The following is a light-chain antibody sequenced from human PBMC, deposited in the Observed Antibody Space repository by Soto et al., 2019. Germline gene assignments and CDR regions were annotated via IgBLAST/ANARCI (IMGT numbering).Light chain of an antibody. CDR2: GAS. CDR3: QQYNTYPLT. CDR1: QSITNW. J-gene: IGKJ4*01. Sequence: DIHMSQSPSSLSASVGGRVTITCRASQSITNWLAWYQQKPGEAPNLLIYGASSLETGVPSRFRGSGSGTEFTLTITSLQPEDFETYYCQQYNTYPLTFGGGTKVDIK. V-gene: IGKV1-5*03.